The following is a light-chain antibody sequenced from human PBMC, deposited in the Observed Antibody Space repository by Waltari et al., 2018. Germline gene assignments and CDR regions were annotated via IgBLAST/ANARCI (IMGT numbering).Light chain of an antibody. Sequence: EIVLTQSPATLSLSPGEIATLSCRASQSVGTYLAWYQQKPGQVPRLLIYDASNRATGIPARFRGSGSGTDFTLTISNLEAEDFAVYYCQQRSNWTPHTFGQGARLEIK. J-gene: IGKJ2*01. CDR1: QSVGTY. CDR3: QQRSNWTPHT. CDR2: DAS. V-gene: IGKV3-11*01.